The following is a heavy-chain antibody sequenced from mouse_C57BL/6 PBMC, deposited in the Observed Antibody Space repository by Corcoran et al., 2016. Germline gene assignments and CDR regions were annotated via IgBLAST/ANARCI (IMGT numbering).Heavy chain of an antibody. J-gene: IGHJ4*01. CDR2: INPNNGGT. CDR1: GYTFTDYN. CDR3: ARRRAYYGVRDYAMDY. D-gene: IGHD1-2*01. Sequence: EVQLQQSGPELVKPGASVKIPCKASGYTFTDYNMDWVQQSHGKSLEWIGDINPNNGGTIYNQKFKGKATLTVDKSSSTAYMELRSLTSEDTAVYYCARRRAYYGVRDYAMDYWGQGTSVTVSP. V-gene: IGHV1-18*01.